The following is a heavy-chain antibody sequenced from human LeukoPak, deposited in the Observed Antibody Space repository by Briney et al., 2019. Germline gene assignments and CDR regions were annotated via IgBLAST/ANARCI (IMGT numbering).Heavy chain of an antibody. CDR3: ARVTSGYEYYYYYYYMDV. V-gene: IGHV3-48*03. CDR1: GFTFSSYE. CDR2: ISSSGTSI. Sequence: GGSLRLSCATSGFTFSSYEMNWVRQAPGKGLEWVSYISSSGTSIYNADSVKGRFTISRDNAKNSLYLQMNSLRAEDTAVYYCARVTSGYEYYYYYYYMDVWGKGTTVTVSS. D-gene: IGHD5-12*01. J-gene: IGHJ6*03.